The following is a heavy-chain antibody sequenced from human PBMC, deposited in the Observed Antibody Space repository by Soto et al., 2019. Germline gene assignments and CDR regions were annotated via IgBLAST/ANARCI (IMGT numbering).Heavy chain of an antibody. CDR2: ISYDGSNK. Sequence: PGGSLRLSCAASGFTFSSYVMHWVRQAPGKGLEWVAVISYDGSNKYYADSVKGRFTISRDNSKNTLYLQMNSLRAEDTAVYYCAKTLRAVITTGAFDIWGQGTMVTVSS. CDR3: AKTLRAVITTGAFDI. V-gene: IGHV3-30*18. D-gene: IGHD3-22*01. J-gene: IGHJ3*02. CDR1: GFTFSSYV.